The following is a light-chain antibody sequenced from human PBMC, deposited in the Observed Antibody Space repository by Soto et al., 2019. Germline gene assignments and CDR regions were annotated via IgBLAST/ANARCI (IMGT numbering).Light chain of an antibody. CDR2: GVS. Sequence: EIVMTQSPATLSVSPGERVTLFCRASQSVSRNLAWHQQKPGQAPRLLIYGVSTRATGVPARFSGSGSGTAFTLTISSLQPEDFAVYYCQHYYYWPPWTFGQGTKVEIK. CDR1: QSVSRN. V-gene: IGKV3-15*01. CDR3: QHYYYWPPWT. J-gene: IGKJ1*01.